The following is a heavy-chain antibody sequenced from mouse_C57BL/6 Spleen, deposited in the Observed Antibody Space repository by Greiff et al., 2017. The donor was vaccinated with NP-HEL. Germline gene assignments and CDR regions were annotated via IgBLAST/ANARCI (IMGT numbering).Heavy chain of an antibody. D-gene: IGHD1-1*01. CDR1: GYAFSSSW. J-gene: IGHJ1*03. Sequence: VQGVESGPELVKPGASVKISCKASGYAFSSSWMNWVKQRPGKGLEWIGRIYPGDGDTNYNGKFKGKATLTADKSSSTDYMQLSSLTSEDSAVYFCARGTTDWYFDVWGTGTTVTVSS. CDR3: ARGTTDWYFDV. CDR2: IYPGDGDT. V-gene: IGHV1-82*01.